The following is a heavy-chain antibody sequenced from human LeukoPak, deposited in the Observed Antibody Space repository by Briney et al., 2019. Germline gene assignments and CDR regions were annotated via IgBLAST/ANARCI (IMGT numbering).Heavy chain of an antibody. V-gene: IGHV3-30-3*01. CDR3: AKDASSPDYYGANWFDP. CDR2: ISYDGYDK. CDR1: GFTFNDYA. Sequence: HPWGSLRLSCAASGFTFNDYALYWVRQAPGKGLGWVTLISYDGYDKSYADSVKGRFTISRDNSKNTLYVQMNSLRAEDTAVYYCAKDASSPDYYGANWFDPWGQGTLVTVSS. D-gene: IGHD3-10*01. J-gene: IGHJ5*02.